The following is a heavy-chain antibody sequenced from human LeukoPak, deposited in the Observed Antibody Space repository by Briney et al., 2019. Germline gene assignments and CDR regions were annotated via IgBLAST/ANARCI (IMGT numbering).Heavy chain of an antibody. CDR3: ARGDSYCSSTSCYTDY. CDR2: ISSSSSYI. Sequence: GGSLRLSCAASGFTFSSYSMNWVRQAPGKGLEWVSSISSSSSYIYYADSVKGRFTISRDNAKNSLYLQMNSLRAEDTAVYYCARGDSYCSSTSCYTDYWGQGTLVTVSS. V-gene: IGHV3-21*01. J-gene: IGHJ4*02. CDR1: GFTFSSYS. D-gene: IGHD2-2*02.